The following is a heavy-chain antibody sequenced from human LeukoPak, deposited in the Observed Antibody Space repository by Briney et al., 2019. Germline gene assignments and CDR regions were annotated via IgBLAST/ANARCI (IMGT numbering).Heavy chain of an antibody. CDR2: IYYSGST. CDR3: ARNVYYDSSGYYYRFYYYGMDV. CDR1: GGSFSGYY. J-gene: IGHJ6*02. V-gene: IGHV4-59*01. Sequence: ASETLSLTCAVYGGSFSGYYWSWIRQPPGKGLEWIGYIYYSGSTNYNPSLKSRVTISVDTSKNQFSLKLSSVTAADTAVYYCARNVYYDSSGYYYRFYYYGMDVWGQGTTVTVSS. D-gene: IGHD3-22*01.